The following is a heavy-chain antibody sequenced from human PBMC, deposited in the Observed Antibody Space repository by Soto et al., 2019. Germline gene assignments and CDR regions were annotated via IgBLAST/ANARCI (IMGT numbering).Heavy chain of an antibody. V-gene: IGHV4-34*01. CDR1: GGSFSGYY. CDR2: INHSGST. Sequence: QVQLQQWGAGLLKPSETLSLTCAVYGGSFSGYYWSWIRQPPGKGLEWIGEINHSGSTNYNPSLKSRVTISVDTSKNQFSLKLSSVTAADTAVYYCARGIRYSGSYYMSFDYWGQGTLVTVSS. CDR3: ARGIRYSGSYYMSFDY. J-gene: IGHJ4*02. D-gene: IGHD1-26*01.